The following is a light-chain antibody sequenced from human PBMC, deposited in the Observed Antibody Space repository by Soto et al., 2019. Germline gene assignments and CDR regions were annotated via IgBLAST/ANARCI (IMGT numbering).Light chain of an antibody. Sequence: QSALAQPASVSGSPGQSLTISCTGDIRDVGGYEYFSWYQQHPDKAPKLLIYEVRNRPSGVSVRFSGSKSGNTASLTISGLQAEDEATYYCSSYTSSTTLGVFGSGTKLTVL. CDR3: SSYTSSTTLGV. J-gene: IGLJ1*01. CDR2: EVR. CDR1: IRDVGGYEY. V-gene: IGLV2-14*01.